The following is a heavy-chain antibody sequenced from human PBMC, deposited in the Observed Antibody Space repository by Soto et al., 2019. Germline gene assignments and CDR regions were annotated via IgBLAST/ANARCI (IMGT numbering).Heavy chain of an antibody. V-gene: IGHV3-23*01. D-gene: IGHD6-19*01. Sequence: PGGSLRLSCAASGFTFSIYAMSWVRHAPGKGLEWVSAISGSGGSTYYADSVKGRFTISRDNSKNTLYLQMNSLRAEDTAVYYCAKDLQQWLVLRAPVDYWGQGTLVTAPQ. CDR3: AKDLQQWLVLRAPVDY. CDR1: GFTFSIYA. J-gene: IGHJ4*02. CDR2: ISGSGGST.